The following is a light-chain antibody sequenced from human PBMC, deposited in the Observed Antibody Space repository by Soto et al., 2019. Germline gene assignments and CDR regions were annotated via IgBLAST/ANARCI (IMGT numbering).Light chain of an antibody. J-gene: IGLJ2*01. CDR1: NSDIGGFPY. CDR2: EVS. Sequence: QSALTQPASVSGSPGQSITISCTGTNSDIGGFPYVSWYQQHPGKAPKLMIYEVSNRPSGVSNRFSGSKSGNTASLTISGLQAEDEADYYCTSYTVSTTVLFGGGPKVTVL. CDR3: TSYTVSTTVL. V-gene: IGLV2-14*01.